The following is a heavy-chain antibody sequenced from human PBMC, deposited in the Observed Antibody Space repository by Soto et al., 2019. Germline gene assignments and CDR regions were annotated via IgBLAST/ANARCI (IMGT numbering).Heavy chain of an antibody. J-gene: IGHJ6*02. D-gene: IGHD2-2*02. CDR2: IIPIFGTA. CDR3: ASDRSIVVVPAAILNYYYGMDV. CDR1: GGTFSSYA. V-gene: IGHV1-69*13. Sequence: SVKVSCKASGGTFSSYAISWVRQAPGQGLERMGGIIPIFGTANYAQKFQGRVTITADESTSTAYMELSSLRSEDTAVYYCASDRSIVVVPAAILNYYYGMDVWGQGTTVTVSS.